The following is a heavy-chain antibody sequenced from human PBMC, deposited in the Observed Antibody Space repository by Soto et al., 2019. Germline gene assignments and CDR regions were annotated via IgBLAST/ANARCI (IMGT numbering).Heavy chain of an antibody. V-gene: IGHV3-23*01. CDR3: ATQTHKVAAAVRAAKPRYDALDI. Sequence: GGSLRLSCAASGFTFSSYAMSWVRQAPGEGLEWVSAISGSGGSTYYADSVKGRFTISRDNSKNTLYLQMNSLRAEDTAVYYCATQTHKVAAAVRAAKPRYDALDIWGQGTMVTVSS. CDR1: GFTFSSYA. D-gene: IGHD6-13*01. CDR2: ISGSGGST. J-gene: IGHJ3*02.